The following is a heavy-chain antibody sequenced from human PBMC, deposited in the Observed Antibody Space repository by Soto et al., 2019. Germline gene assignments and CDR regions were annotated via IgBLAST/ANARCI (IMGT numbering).Heavy chain of an antibody. D-gene: IGHD2-2*01. Sequence: GGSLRLSCAASGFTFSSYSMNWVRQAPGKGLEWVSYISSSSSTIYYADSVKGRFTISRDNAKNSLYLQMNSLRAEDTAVYYCAREKSSYNYYMDVWGKGTTVTVSS. J-gene: IGHJ6*03. CDR2: ISSSSSTI. CDR1: GFTFSSYS. CDR3: AREKSSYNYYMDV. V-gene: IGHV3-48*01.